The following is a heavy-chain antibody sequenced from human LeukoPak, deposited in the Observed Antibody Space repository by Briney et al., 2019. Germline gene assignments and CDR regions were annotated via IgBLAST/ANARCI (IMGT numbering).Heavy chain of an antibody. V-gene: IGHV1-69*13. D-gene: IGHD4-23*01. Sequence: GASVKVSCKASGGTFSSYSISWVRQAPGQGLEWMGGIIPIFDTADYAQKFQGRVTITAVESMSTAYMELSSLRSEDTAVYYCARGWLAETTVVTPYNYWGQGTLVTVSS. CDR3: ARGWLAETTVVTPYNY. CDR1: GGTFSSYS. CDR2: IIPIFDTA. J-gene: IGHJ4*02.